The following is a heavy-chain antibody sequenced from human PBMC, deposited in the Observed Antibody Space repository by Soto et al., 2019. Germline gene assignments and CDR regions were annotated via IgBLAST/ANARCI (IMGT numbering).Heavy chain of an antibody. CDR3: AKSRSEVVAYPVNWFDP. Sequence: QVQLVESGGGVVQPGRSLRLSCAASGFTFSSYGMHWVRQAPGKGLEWVAVISYDGSNKYYADSVKGRFTISRDNSKNXXYLQMNSLRDEDTAVYYCAKSRSEVVAYPVNWFDPWGQGTLVTVSS. CDR1: GFTFSSYG. D-gene: IGHD3-22*01. CDR2: ISYDGSNK. J-gene: IGHJ5*02. V-gene: IGHV3-30*18.